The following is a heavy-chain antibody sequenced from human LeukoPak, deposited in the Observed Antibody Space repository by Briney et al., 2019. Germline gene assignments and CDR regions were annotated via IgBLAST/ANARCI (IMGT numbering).Heavy chain of an antibody. CDR1: GGSISSSSYY. J-gene: IGHJ1*01. V-gene: IGHV4-39*07. CDR3: ATESRPYFQH. D-gene: IGHD6-13*01. CDR2: IYYSGST. Sequence: PSETLSLTCTVSGGSISSSSYYWGWIRQPPGKGLEWIGSIYYSGSTYYNPSLKSRVTISVDTSKNQFSLRLSSVTAADTAVYYCATESRPYFQHWGQGTLVTVSS.